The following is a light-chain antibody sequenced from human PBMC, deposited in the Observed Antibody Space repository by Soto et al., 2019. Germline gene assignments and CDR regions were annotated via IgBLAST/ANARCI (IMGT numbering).Light chain of an antibody. CDR3: QPYGSSPGT. Sequence: EIVLTQSPGTLSLSPGERATLSCRASQSVSSSYLAWYQQKPGQAPRLLIYGASSRATGIPDRFSGSGSGKDFTLTISRLEPEDFAVYYCQPYGSSPGTFGQGTRVDIK. CDR2: GAS. CDR1: QSVSSSY. J-gene: IGKJ1*01. V-gene: IGKV3-20*01.